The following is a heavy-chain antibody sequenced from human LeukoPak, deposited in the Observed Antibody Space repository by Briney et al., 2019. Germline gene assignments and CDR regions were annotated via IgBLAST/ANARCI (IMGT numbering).Heavy chain of an antibody. CDR3: ARARTDSSGWYEDAFDI. CDR1: GYTFTSYG. Sequence: ASVKVSCKASGYTFTSYGISWVRQAPGQGREWMGWISAYNGNTNYAQTLQGRVTMTTDTSTSTAYMELRSLRSDDTAVYYCARARTDSSGWYEDAFDIWGQGTMVTVSS. CDR2: ISAYNGNT. D-gene: IGHD6-19*01. J-gene: IGHJ3*02. V-gene: IGHV1-18*01.